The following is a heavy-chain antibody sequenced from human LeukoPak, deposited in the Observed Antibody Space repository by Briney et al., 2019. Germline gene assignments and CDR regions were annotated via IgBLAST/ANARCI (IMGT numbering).Heavy chain of an antibody. D-gene: IGHD4-17*01. CDR2: ISGSGGST. V-gene: IGHV3-23*01. J-gene: IGHJ5*02. Sequence: PGGSLRLSCAASGFTFSSYAMSWVRQAPGKGLEWVSAISGSGGSTYYADSVKGRFTISRDNSKKTLYLQMNSLRAEDTAVYYCARDTVPLGWFDPWGQGTLVTVSS. CDR3: ARDTVPLGWFDP. CDR1: GFTFSSYA.